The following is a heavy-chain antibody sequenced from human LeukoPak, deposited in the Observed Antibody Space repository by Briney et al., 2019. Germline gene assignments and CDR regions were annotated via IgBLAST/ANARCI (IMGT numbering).Heavy chain of an antibody. Sequence: SETLSLTCTVSGGSISSGDYYWSWIRQPPGKGLEWIGYIYYSGSTYYNPSLKSRVTISVDTSKNQFSLKLSSVTAADTAVYYCAPWSGQNTWFDPWGQGTLVTVSS. V-gene: IGHV4-30-4*01. CDR1: GGSISSGDYY. CDR3: APWSGQNTWFDP. CDR2: IYYSGST. J-gene: IGHJ5*02. D-gene: IGHD3-3*01.